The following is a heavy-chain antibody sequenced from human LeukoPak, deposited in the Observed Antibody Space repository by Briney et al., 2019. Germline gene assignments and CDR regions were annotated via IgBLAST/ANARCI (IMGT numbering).Heavy chain of an antibody. Sequence: GESLKISCKGSGYSFTSYWIGWVRQMPGKGLEWMGIIYPGDSDTRYSPSFQGQVTLSADKSISTTYLQWNSLRSSDTAIYYCARRNFGDYIDSFDMWGQGTMVTVSS. CDR1: GYSFTSYW. D-gene: IGHD4-17*01. V-gene: IGHV5-51*01. CDR3: ARRNFGDYIDSFDM. CDR2: IYPGDSDT. J-gene: IGHJ3*02.